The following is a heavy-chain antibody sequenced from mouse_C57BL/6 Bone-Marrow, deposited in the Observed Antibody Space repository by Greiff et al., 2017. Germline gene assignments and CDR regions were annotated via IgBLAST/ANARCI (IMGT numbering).Heavy chain of an antibody. Sequence: EVKLVESGGGLVKPGGSLKLSCAASGFTFSSYAMSWVRQTPEKRLEWVATISDGGSYTYYPDNVKGRFTISRDNAKNNLYLQMSHLKSEDTAMXDCARDNGNYGGAWFAYWGQGTLVTVSA. J-gene: IGHJ3*01. D-gene: IGHD1-1*01. CDR1: GFTFSSYA. CDR2: ISDGGSYT. CDR3: ARDNGNYGGAWFAY. V-gene: IGHV5-4*01.